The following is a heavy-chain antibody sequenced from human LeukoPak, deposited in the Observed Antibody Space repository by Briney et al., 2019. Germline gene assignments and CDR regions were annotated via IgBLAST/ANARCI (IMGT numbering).Heavy chain of an antibody. CDR2: ISYDGSNK. CDR3: AREGCTAYYYFDY. CDR1: GFTFSSYA. D-gene: IGHD2-8*01. V-gene: IGHV3-30-3*01. Sequence: PGGSLRLSCAASGFTFSSYAIHWVRQAPGKGLEWVAVISYDGSNKYYADSVKGRFTISRDNSKNTLYLQMNSLRAEGTAVYYCAREGCTAYYYFDYWGQGTLVTVSS. J-gene: IGHJ4*02.